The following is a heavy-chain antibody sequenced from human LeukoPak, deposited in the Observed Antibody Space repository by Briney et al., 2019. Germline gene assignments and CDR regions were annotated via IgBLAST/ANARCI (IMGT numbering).Heavy chain of an antibody. D-gene: IGHD3-22*01. Sequence: SETLSLTCTVSGGSISNYYWGWIRQPPGKGLEWIGSIYYSGSTYHNPSLKSRVTMSVDTSKNQFSLKLNSVSAADTAVYFCTRLLHDSRGYYYFDYWGQGTLATVSS. CDR1: GGSISNYY. CDR2: IYYSGST. J-gene: IGHJ4*02. V-gene: IGHV4-39*01. CDR3: TRLLHDSRGYYYFDY.